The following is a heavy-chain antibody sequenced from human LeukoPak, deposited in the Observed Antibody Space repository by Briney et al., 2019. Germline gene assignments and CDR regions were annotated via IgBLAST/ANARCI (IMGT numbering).Heavy chain of an antibody. D-gene: IGHD5-18*01. V-gene: IGHV3-48*03. J-gene: IGHJ4*02. CDR2: ISSSGSTI. CDR3: ASGYSYGKVDY. Sequence: GGSLRLSCAASGFTFSSYEMDWVRQAPGKGLEWVSYISSSGSTIYYADSVKGRFTISRDNAKNSLYLQMNSLRAEDTAVYYCASGYSYGKVDYWGQGTLVTVSS. CDR1: GFTFSSYE.